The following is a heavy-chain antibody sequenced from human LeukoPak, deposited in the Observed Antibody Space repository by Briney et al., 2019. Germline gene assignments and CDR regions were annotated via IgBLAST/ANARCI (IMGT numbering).Heavy chain of an antibody. D-gene: IGHD6-19*01. V-gene: IGHV4-34*01. J-gene: IGHJ5*02. CDR1: GGSFSGYY. Sequence: PSETLSLTCAVYGGSFSGYYWSWIRQPPGKGLEWIGEINHSGSTNYNPSLKSRVTISVDTSKNQFSLKLSSVTAADTAVYYCARVFLPPGSWQWLVRGWFDPWGQGTLVTVSS. CDR2: INHSGST. CDR3: ARVFLPPGSWQWLVRGWFDP.